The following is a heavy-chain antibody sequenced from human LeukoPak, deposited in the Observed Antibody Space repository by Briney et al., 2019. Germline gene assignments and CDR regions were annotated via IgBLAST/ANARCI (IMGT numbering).Heavy chain of an antibody. V-gene: IGHV4-31*03. CDR2: IYYSGST. J-gene: IGHJ4*02. CDR1: GGSISSGGYY. CDR3: ARGAETYYYDSSGYGY. D-gene: IGHD3-22*01. Sequence: PSQTLSLTCTLSGGSISSGGYYWSWIRQHPGKGLEWIGYIYYSGSTYYNPSLKSRVTISVDTSKNQFSLKLSSVTAADTAVYYCARGAETYYYDSSGYGYWGQGTLVTVSS.